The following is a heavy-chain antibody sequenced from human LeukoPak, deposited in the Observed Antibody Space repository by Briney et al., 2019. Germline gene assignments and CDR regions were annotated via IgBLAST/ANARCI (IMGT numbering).Heavy chain of an antibody. Sequence: PSETLSLTCAVSGGSISSGGYSWSWIRQPPGKGLGWIGDIYHSGSTYYNPALKSRVTISVDRAKNQFSLKLSSVTAADTAVYYCARARLGDPASEGDSDAFDIWGQGTMVTVSS. CDR2: IYHSGST. CDR1: GGSISSGGYS. J-gene: IGHJ3*02. D-gene: IGHD2-21*01. V-gene: IGHV4-30-2*01. CDR3: ARARLGDPASEGDSDAFDI.